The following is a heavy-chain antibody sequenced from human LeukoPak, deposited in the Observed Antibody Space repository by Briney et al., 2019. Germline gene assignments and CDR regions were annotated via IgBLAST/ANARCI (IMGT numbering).Heavy chain of an antibody. CDR3: ARAEYYYDSSGENWFDS. D-gene: IGHD3-22*01. J-gene: IGHJ5*01. CDR2: IIPIFGTA. V-gene: IGHV1-69*13. Sequence: GASVKVSCKASGGTFSSYAISWVRQAPGQGLEWMGGIIPIFGTANYAQKFQGRVTITADESTSTAYMELSSLRSEDTAVYYCARAEYYYDSSGENWFDSWGQGTLVTVSS. CDR1: GGTFSSYA.